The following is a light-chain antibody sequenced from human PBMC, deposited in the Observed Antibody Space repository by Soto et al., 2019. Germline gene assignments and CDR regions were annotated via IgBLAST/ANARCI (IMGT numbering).Light chain of an antibody. J-gene: IGLJ3*02. CDR1: SGHSSNI. CDR2: LEGSGSY. V-gene: IGLV4-60*02. Sequence: QSVLTQSSSASASLGSSVKLTCTLSSGHSSNIIAWHQQQPGKAPRYLMKLEGSGSYNKGSGVPDRFSGSSSGADRYLTISILQFEDEADYYCETCDSNTNWVFGGGTKLTVL. CDR3: ETCDSNTNWV.